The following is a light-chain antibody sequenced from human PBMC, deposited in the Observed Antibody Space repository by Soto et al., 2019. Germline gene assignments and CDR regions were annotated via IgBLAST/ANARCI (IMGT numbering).Light chain of an antibody. Sequence: EIVLTQSPATLSLSPGERATLSCRASQSVSSYLAWYQQKPGQAPRLLIYDASNRATGIPARFSGSGSGTDFTLTISSLEPEDFAVYSCQQRSNWPPRYTFGQGTKVDIK. V-gene: IGKV3-11*01. CDR1: QSVSSY. CDR3: QQRSNWPPRYT. CDR2: DAS. J-gene: IGKJ2*01.